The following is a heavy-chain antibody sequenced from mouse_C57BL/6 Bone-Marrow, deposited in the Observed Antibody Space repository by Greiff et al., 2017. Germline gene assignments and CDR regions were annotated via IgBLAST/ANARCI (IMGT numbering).Heavy chain of an antibody. Sequence: QVQLQQPGAELVKPGASVKLSCKASGYTFTSYWMQWVKQRPGQGLEWIVEIDPSDSYTNYNQKFKGKATLTVDTSSSTAYMQLSSLTSEDSAVYYCAGDYYGSSYVLAYWGQGTLVTVSA. V-gene: IGHV1-50*01. CDR3: AGDYYGSSYVLAY. J-gene: IGHJ3*01. D-gene: IGHD1-1*01. CDR1: GYTFTSYW. CDR2: IDPSDSYT.